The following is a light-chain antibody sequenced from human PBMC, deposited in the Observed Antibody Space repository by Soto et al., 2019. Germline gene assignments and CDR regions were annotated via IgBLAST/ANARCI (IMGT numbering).Light chain of an antibody. CDR1: SSDVGGYTY. V-gene: IGLV2-8*01. Sequence: QSALTQPPSASGSPGQSVTISCTGTSSDVGGYTYVSWYQQHPGKAPKLMIYDVNKRPPGVPDRFSGSKSGNTASLTVSGLQAEDEADYYCRSYAGSNGVVFGGGTKLTVL. CDR3: RSYAGSNGVV. CDR2: DVN. J-gene: IGLJ2*01.